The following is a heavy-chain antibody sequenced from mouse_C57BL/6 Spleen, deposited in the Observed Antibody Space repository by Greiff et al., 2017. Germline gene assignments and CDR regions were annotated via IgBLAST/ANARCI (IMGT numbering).Heavy chain of an antibody. CDR2: ISSGSSTI. V-gene: IGHV5-17*01. CDR1: GFTFSDYG. CDR3: ARGGTFAWFAY. Sequence: EVMLVESGGGLVKPGGSLTLSCAASGFTFSDYGMHWVRQAPEKGLEWVAYISSGSSTIYYADTVKGRFTISRDNAKNTLFLQMTSLRSEDTAMYYCARGGTFAWFAYWGQWTLVTGSA. J-gene: IGHJ3*01.